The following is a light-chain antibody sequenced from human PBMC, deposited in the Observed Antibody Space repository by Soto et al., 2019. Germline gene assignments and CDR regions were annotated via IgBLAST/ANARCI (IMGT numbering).Light chain of an antibody. Sequence: DIQITQSPSTLSAAIGDRVTITFRASQSVSGWLAWYQQKPGKAPKLLIYDASSLETGVPSRFSGSGSGTEFTLTISSLKPDDFATYYCQQYDSYWTFGQGTKVDIK. CDR2: DAS. CDR1: QSVSGW. CDR3: QQYDSYWT. V-gene: IGKV1-5*01. J-gene: IGKJ1*01.